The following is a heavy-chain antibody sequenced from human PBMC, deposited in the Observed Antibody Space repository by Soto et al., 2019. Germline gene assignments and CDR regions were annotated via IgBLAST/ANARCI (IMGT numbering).Heavy chain of an antibody. CDR2: SGST. V-gene: IGHV4-59*02. CDR1: GGYVSVYY. J-gene: IGHJ5*02. D-gene: IGHD6-19*01. CDR3: ARLSAGWLDP. Sequence: QFQLKSSGPGLGKPSGTLPLTCPVPGGYVSVYYWSWSRQPPGKGLEWIGYSGSTNYNPSLKSRVTISVDTSKNQFSLNLSSVTAADTAVYYCARLSAGWLDPWGQGTLVTVAS.